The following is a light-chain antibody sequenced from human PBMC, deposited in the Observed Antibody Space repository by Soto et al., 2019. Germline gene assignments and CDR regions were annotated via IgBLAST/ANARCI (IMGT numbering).Light chain of an antibody. Sequence: DIQMNQSPSTLSASVGDRVTITCRVSQSIGTWVAWYQQAPGTAPTLVIYDASTSESRVLSRLRGSESGTEFTLTISRLQPSDFATYYCQPYTGFSITLGQGTRLEVK. CDR2: DAS. J-gene: IGKJ5*01. CDR1: QSIGTW. V-gene: IGKV1-5*01. CDR3: QPYTGFSIT.